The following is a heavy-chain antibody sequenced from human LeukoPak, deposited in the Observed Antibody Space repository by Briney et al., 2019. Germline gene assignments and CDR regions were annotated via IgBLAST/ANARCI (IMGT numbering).Heavy chain of an antibody. D-gene: IGHD3-22*01. J-gene: IGHJ5*02. Sequence: SETLSLTCTVSGGSISSYYWSWIRQPPGKGLEWIGHIYYSGSTNYNPSLKSRVTISVDTSKNQFSLKLSSVTAADTAVYYCASTNYYYDSSGYYYLNWFDPWGQGTLVTVSS. CDR1: GGSISSYY. V-gene: IGHV4-59*01. CDR2: IYYSGST. CDR3: ASTNYYYDSSGYYYLNWFDP.